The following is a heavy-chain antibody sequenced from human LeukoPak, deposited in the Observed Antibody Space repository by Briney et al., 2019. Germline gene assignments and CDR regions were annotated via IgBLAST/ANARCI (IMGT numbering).Heavy chain of an antibody. CDR2: SRNKAKNYIT. V-gene: IGHV3-72*01. Sequence: GGSLRLSCAASGFTFSDHYMDWVRQAPGKGLEWVGRSRNKAKNYITEYAASVIGRFTISRDDSKNSLYLQMNTLKTEDTAGYYGARVNSGGCANWGQGTLVTVSS. D-gene: IGHD5-12*01. CDR1: GFTFSDHY. CDR3: ARVNSGGCAN. J-gene: IGHJ4*02.